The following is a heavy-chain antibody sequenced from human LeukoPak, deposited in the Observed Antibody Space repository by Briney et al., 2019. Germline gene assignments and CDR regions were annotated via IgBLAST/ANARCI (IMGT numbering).Heavy chain of an antibody. V-gene: IGHV4-4*07. CDR2: IYTSGST. J-gene: IGHJ4*02. CDR3: ARETDDYYDSSGPLIDY. Sequence: SETLSLTCTVSGGSISSYYWSWIRQPAGKGLEWIGRIYTSGSTNYNPSLKSRVTMSVDTSKNQFSLKLSSVTAADTAVYYCARETDDYYDSSGPLIDYWGQGTLVTVSS. CDR1: GGSISSYY. D-gene: IGHD3-22*01.